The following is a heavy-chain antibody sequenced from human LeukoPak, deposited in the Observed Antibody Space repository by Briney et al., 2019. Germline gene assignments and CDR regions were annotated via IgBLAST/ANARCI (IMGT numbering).Heavy chain of an antibody. CDR2: IYYSGTT. Sequence: SETLSLTCTVSGGSISSSTYYWGWIRQPPGKGLEWIGSIYYSGTTHYNPSLKSRVTISVDTSKNQFSLKLSSVTAADAAVYYCARTAYARFFDLWGRGTLVTVSS. D-gene: IGHD2-21*01. CDR1: GGSISSSTYY. CDR3: ARTAYARFFDL. J-gene: IGHJ2*01. V-gene: IGHV4-39*01.